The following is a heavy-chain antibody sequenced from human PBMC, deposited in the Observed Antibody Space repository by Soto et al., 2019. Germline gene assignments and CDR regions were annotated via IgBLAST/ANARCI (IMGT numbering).Heavy chain of an antibody. Sequence: QVQLQESGPRLVKSSETLSLVCSVSGDSINRSFWGWIRQSPGKGLEYIGYISDSGVTDYAPSLKSRDTISVDTSKNQCSLKLTSVTAADTAMYYCARGAVDFSGPDSFDIWGQDTMVTVSS. CDR1: GDSINRSF. CDR2: ISDSGVT. D-gene: IGHD2-15*01. J-gene: IGHJ3*02. V-gene: IGHV4-59*01. CDR3: ARGAVDFSGPDSFDI.